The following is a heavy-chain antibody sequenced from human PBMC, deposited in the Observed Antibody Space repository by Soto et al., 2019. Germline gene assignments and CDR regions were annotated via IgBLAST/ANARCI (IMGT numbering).Heavy chain of an antibody. CDR2: IYYSGST. V-gene: IGHV4-39*01. CDR3: ARPAYGSGSYYNY. CDR1: GGSISSSSYY. D-gene: IGHD3-10*01. J-gene: IGHJ4*02. Sequence: SETLSLTCTVSGGSISSSSYYWGWIHQPPGKGLEWIGSIYYSGSTYYNPSLKSRVTISVDTSKNQFSLKLSSVTAADTAVYYCARPAYGSGSYYNYWGQGTLVTVSS.